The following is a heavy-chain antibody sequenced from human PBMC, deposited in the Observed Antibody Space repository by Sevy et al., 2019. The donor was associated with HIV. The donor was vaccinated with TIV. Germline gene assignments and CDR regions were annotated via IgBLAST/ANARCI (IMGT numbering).Heavy chain of an antibody. CDR2: IKSKTAGGTT. J-gene: IGHJ4*02. Sequence: GGSLRLSCAASGFTFNNAWMSWVRQAPGKGLEWVGRIKSKTAGGTTDYAAPVKGRFTISRDDSKNTLYLQMNSLKTDDTAVYYCTTKKDFWSGYFYFDYWGQGTPVTVSS. D-gene: IGHD3-3*01. V-gene: IGHV3-15*05. CDR1: GFTFNNAW. CDR3: TTKKDFWSGYFYFDY.